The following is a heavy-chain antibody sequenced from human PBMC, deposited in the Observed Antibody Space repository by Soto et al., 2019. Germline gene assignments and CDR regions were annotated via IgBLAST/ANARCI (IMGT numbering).Heavy chain of an antibody. CDR1: GFTFSSYW. D-gene: IGHD3-3*01. V-gene: IGHV3-7*01. CDR2: IKQDGSEE. CDR3: ARDRYSYYDFWSGSLPYYYFGVDV. J-gene: IGHJ6*02. Sequence: GGSLRLSCAASGFTFSSYWMSWVRQAPWKGLEWVANIKQDGSEEYYVDSVKGRFTISRDNAKNSLYLQMNSLRAEDTAVYYCARDRYSYYDFWSGSLPYYYFGVDVRGQGTTVTVSS.